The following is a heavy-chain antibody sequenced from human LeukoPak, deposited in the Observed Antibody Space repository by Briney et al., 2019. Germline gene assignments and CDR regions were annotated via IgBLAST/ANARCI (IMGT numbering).Heavy chain of an antibody. CDR2: INHSGST. V-gene: IGHV4-34*01. CDR1: GGSFSGYY. CDR3: ARGPSAGPSP. D-gene: IGHD6-13*01. Sequence: SETLSLTCAVYGGSFSGYYWSWIRQPPGKGLEWIGEINHSGSTNYKPSLKSRVTISVDTSKNQFSLKLSSVTAADTAVYYCARGPSAGPSPWGQGTLVTVSS. J-gene: IGHJ5*02.